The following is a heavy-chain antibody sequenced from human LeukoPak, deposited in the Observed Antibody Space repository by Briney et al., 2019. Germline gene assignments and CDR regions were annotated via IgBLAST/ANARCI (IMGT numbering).Heavy chain of an antibody. J-gene: IGHJ4*02. CDR3: AKGSRGLLEMATINY. V-gene: IGHV3-23*01. CDR2: ISGSGGST. CDR1: GFTFSSYA. Sequence: GGSLRLSCAASGFTFSSYAMSWVRQAPGKGLEWVSAISGSGGSTYYADSVKGRFTISRDNSKNTLYLQMNSLRAEDTAVYYCAKGSRGLLEMATINYWGQGTLVTVSS. D-gene: IGHD5-24*01.